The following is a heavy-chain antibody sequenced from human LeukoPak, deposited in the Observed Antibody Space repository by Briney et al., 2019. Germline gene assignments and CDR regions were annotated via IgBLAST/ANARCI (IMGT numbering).Heavy chain of an antibody. Sequence: GGSLRLSCAASGFTFSSYSMNWVRQAPGKGLEWVSAISGSGGSTYYADSVKGRFTISRDNSKNTLYLQMNSLRAEDTAVYYCAKDWLRFLLDYWGQGTLVTVSS. CDR2: ISGSGGST. CDR1: GFTFSSYS. D-gene: IGHD3-3*01. J-gene: IGHJ4*02. V-gene: IGHV3-23*01. CDR3: AKDWLRFLLDY.